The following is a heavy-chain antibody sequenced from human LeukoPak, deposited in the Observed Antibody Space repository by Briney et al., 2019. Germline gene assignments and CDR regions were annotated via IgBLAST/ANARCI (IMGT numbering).Heavy chain of an antibody. CDR3: AKRVDTAMAGTERYYYMDV. J-gene: IGHJ6*03. CDR1: GFTFSSYS. D-gene: IGHD5-18*01. CDR2: ISSSSSYI. Sequence: GGSLRLSCAASGFTFSSYSMNWVRQAPGKGLEWVSSISSSSSYIYYADSVKGRFTISRDNAKNSLYLQMNSLRAEDTAVYYCAKRVDTAMAGTERYYYMDVWGKGTTVTVSS. V-gene: IGHV3-21*01.